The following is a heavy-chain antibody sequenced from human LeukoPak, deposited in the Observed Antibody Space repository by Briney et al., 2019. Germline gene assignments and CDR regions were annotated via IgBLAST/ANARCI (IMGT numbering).Heavy chain of an antibody. CDR2: IYDSRTI. CDR3: ARHDGRSGGTMGALGS. J-gene: IGHJ5*02. Sequence: SETLSLTCTVSGGSISSGSHHWGWFRQSPGKGLEWIGSIYDSRTIYYNPSLNSRVTISAVTSKNQFSLQLNSVTAADTAVYYCARHDGRSGGTMGALGSWGQGSLVTVSS. V-gene: IGHV4-39*01. D-gene: IGHD4-23*01. CDR1: GGSISSGSHH.